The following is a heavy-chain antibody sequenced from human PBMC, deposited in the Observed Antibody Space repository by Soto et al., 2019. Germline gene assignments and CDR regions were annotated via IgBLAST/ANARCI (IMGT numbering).Heavy chain of an antibody. CDR1: GFTVSTKY. J-gene: IGHJ5*02. CDR3: AKGYCSDGSCSFRSFDP. D-gene: IGHD2-15*01. V-gene: IGHV3-66*01. Sequence: GGSLRLSCAASGFTVSTKYMSWVRQAPGKGLEWVSVIYSGSNTFYADSVKGRFTISRDNSKNTLYLQMNSLRVEDTAVYYCAKGYCSDGSCSFRSFDPWGQGTLVTVSS. CDR2: IYSGSNT.